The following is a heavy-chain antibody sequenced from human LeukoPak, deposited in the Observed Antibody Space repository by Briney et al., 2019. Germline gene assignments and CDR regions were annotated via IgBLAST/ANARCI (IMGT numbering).Heavy chain of an antibody. CDR1: GGSFSGYY. Sequence: PSETLSLTCAVYGGSFSGYYWSWIRQPPGKGLEWIGEINHSGSTNYNPSLKSRVTISVDTSKNQFSLKLSSVTAADTAVYYCARGGYDYVWGSYRLEWFDPWGQGTLVTVSS. D-gene: IGHD3-16*02. CDR3: ARGGYDYVWGSYRLEWFDP. V-gene: IGHV4-34*01. CDR2: INHSGST. J-gene: IGHJ5*02.